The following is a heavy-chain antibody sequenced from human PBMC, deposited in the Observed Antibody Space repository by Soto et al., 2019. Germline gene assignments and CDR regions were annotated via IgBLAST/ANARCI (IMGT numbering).Heavy chain of an antibody. J-gene: IGHJ4*02. CDR3: ARADGFRGDYGSKWY. CDR1: GGSISSGDYY. V-gene: IGHV4-30-4*01. Sequence: SETLSLTCTVSGGSISSGDYYWSWIRQPPGKGLEWIGYIYYSGSTYYNPSLKSRVTTSVDTSKNQFSLKLSSVTAADTAVYYCARADGFRGDYGSKWYWGQGTLVTVSS. D-gene: IGHD4-17*01. CDR2: IYYSGST.